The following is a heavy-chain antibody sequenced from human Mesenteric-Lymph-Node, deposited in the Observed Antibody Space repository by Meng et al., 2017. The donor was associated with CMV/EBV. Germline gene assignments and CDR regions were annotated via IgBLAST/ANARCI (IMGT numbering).Heavy chain of an antibody. V-gene: IGHV4-28*01. J-gene: IGHJ4*02. D-gene: IGHD6-19*01. CDR2: IYYSGST. CDR1: GYSISDSNW. Sequence: TCAVSGYSISDSNWWDWIRQPPGKGLEWIGYIYYSGSTYYNPSLTSRVTMSVDTSKNQFSLKLSSVTAVDTAVYYCARYLVAGTHPNHWGQGTLVTVSS. CDR3: ARYLVAGTHPNH.